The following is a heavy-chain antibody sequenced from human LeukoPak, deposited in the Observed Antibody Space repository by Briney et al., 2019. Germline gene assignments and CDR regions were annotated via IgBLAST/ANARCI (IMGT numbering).Heavy chain of an antibody. Sequence: GASVKVSCKASGYTFTGYYIHWVRQAPGQGLEWMGWISAYNGNTNYAQKLQGRVTMTTDTSTSTAYMELRSLRSDDTAVYYCASSPFKGYGWFDPWGQGTLVTVSS. D-gene: IGHD2-15*01. J-gene: IGHJ5*02. CDR2: ISAYNGNT. CDR3: ASSPFKGYGWFDP. V-gene: IGHV1-18*04. CDR1: GYTFTGYY.